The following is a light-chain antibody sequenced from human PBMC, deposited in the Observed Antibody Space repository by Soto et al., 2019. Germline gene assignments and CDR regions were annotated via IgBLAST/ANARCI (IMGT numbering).Light chain of an antibody. V-gene: IGKV1-39*01. CDR2: AAS. J-gene: IGKJ1*01. CDR1: QSISSY. CDR3: QHSYSTRWT. Sequence: DLQMTQSPSSLSASVGDRVTITCRASQSISSYLNWYQQKPGKAPKLLIYAASSSQSGVPSRFSGSGSGTDFTLTISSLQPEDYATYYCQHSYSTRWTFGQGTKVEIK.